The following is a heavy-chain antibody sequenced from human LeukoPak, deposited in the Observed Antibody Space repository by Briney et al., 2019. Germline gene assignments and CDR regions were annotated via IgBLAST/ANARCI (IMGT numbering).Heavy chain of an antibody. V-gene: IGHV2-5*02. CDR1: GFSLSTSGVG. CDR2: IYWDDDK. Sequence: VSGPTLVKLTQTLTLTCTFSGFSLSTSGVGVGWIRQPPGKALEWLALIYWDDDKRYSPSLKSRLTITKDTSKNQVVLTMTNMDPVDTATYYCAHSYYDFWSGYLQGNWFDPWGQGTLVTVSS. D-gene: IGHD3-3*01. CDR3: AHSYYDFWSGYLQGNWFDP. J-gene: IGHJ5*02.